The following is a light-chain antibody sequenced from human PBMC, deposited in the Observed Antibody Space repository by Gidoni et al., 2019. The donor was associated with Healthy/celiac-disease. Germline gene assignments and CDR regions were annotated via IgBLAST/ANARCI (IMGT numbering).Light chain of an antibody. CDR2: SNN. CDR3: AAWDDTLNGSYV. J-gene: IGLJ1*01. V-gene: IGLV1-44*01. Sequence: QSVLTQPPSASGTPGQRVTISCSGSSSNIGSKTVNWYQQRPITDPTLLIYSNNQRPSGVPDRFSGSKSGTSASLAISGLQSEDEADYYCAAWDDTLNGSYVFGTGTKVTVL. CDR1: SSNIGSKT.